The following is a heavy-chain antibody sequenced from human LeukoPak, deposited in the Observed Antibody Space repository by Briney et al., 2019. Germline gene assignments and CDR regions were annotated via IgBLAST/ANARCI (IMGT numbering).Heavy chain of an antibody. J-gene: IGHJ4*02. CDR2: IYYSGST. V-gene: IGHV4-39*07. Sequence: SETLSLTCTVSGGSISNNTYYWGWIRQPPGKGLEWIGTIYYSGSTYYNPSLKSRVTISVDTSTNQFSLKLSSLTAADTAVYYCARGALLWFGDRMEYYFDYWGQGTLLTVSS. CDR3: ARGALLWFGDRMEYYFDY. CDR1: GGSISNNTYY. D-gene: IGHD3-10*01.